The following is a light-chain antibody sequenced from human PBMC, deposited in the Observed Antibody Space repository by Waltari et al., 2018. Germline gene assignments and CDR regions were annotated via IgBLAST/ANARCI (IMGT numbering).Light chain of an antibody. Sequence: QSALTQPASVSGSPGQSITISCPGTSSDVRSYNLVSWYQQHPGKAPKLMIYEDNKRPSGVSNRFSGSKSGNTASLTISGLQAEDEADYYCCSYAGSAIWVFGGGTKLTVL. V-gene: IGLV2-23*01. CDR2: EDN. J-gene: IGLJ3*02. CDR1: SSDVRSYNL. CDR3: CSYAGSAIWV.